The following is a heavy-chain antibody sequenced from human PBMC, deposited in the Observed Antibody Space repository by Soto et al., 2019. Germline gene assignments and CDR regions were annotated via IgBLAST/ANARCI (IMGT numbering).Heavy chain of an antibody. D-gene: IGHD2-8*02. CDR1: GFTVSSNY. Sequence: EVQLVESGGGLVQPGGSLRLSCAASGFTVSSNYMSWVRQAPGKGLEWVSVIYSGGSTYYADSVKGSFTISRDNSKNTLKHQKNSLRAENTAVYYGAREGVQVERAGMDVWGQGTTVTVSS. J-gene: IGHJ6*02. CDR3: AREGVQVERAGMDV. V-gene: IGHV3-66*01. CDR2: IYSGGST.